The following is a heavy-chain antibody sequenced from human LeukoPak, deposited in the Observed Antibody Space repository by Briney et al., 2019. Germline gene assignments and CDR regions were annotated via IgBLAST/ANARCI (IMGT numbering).Heavy chain of an antibody. CDR1: GGSFSGYY. J-gene: IGHJ4*02. V-gene: IGHV4-59*08. Sequence: PSETLSLTCAVYGGSFSGYYWSWIRQPPGKGLEWIGYIYYSGSTKYNPSLKSRVTISVDTSKNQFSLKLSSVTAADTAVYYCARQSHPSSSSWLLDHWGQGSLVTVSS. CDR2: IYYSGST. D-gene: IGHD6-13*01. CDR3: ARQSHPSSSSWLLDH.